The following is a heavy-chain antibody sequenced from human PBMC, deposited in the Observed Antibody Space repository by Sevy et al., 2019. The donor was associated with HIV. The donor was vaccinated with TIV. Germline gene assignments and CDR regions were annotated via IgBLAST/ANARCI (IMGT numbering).Heavy chain of an antibody. Sequence: SETLSLTCTVSGDSVSSDNYYWSWIRQPPGKGLEWIGYMFYRGSTNYNPSLKSRVTISVDTSKNQFSLKLNSVPAADTAVYYCARLSAVSRSYNFDYWGQGTLVTVSS. CDR1: GDSVSSDNYY. V-gene: IGHV4-61*01. J-gene: IGHJ4*02. CDR3: ARLSAVSRSYNFDY. CDR2: MFYRGST. D-gene: IGHD4-4*01.